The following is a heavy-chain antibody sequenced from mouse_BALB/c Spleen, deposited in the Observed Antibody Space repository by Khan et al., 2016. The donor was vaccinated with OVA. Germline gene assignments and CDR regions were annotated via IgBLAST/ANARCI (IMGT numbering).Heavy chain of an antibody. CDR2: ISSGGSYT. D-gene: IGHD1-1*01. J-gene: IGHJ2*01. CDR3: ARQEGYYGSSCYFDY. V-gene: IGHV5-6*01. CDR1: GFTFSNYG. Sequence: EVELVESGGDLVKPGGSLKLSCAASGFTFSNYGMSWVRQTPDKRLEWVATISSGGSYTYSPDSVKGRFTIPRDNAKKTLYLQMTSLKSEDTAMYYCARQEGYYGSSCYFDYWGQGTTLTVSS.